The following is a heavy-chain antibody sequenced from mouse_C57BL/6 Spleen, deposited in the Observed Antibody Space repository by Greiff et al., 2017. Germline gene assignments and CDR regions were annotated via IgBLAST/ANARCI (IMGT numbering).Heavy chain of an antibody. Sequence: QVQLQQSGPELVKPGASVKISCKASGYAFSSSWMNWVKQRPGKGLEWIGRIYPGDGDTNYNGKFKGKATLTADKSSSTAYMQLSSLTSEDSAVYFCASTGCSSAFGGWGQGTTLTVSS. CDR2: IYPGDGDT. J-gene: IGHJ2*01. D-gene: IGHD1-1*01. CDR1: GYAFSSSW. CDR3: ASTGCSSAFGG. V-gene: IGHV1-82*01.